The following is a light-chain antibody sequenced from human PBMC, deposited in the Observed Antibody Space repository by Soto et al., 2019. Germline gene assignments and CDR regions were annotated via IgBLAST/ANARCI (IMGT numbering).Light chain of an antibody. V-gene: IGLV1-47*01. Sequence: QSALTQPPSASGTPGQRVTISCSGDTSNIGSNYVYWYQQLPGTAPKLLIYRTTERPSGVPDRFSGSKSGTSASLAISGLRSEDEADYYCAAWHVVAWVFGGGTKVTVL. CDR3: AAWHVVAWV. CDR1: TSNIGSNY. J-gene: IGLJ3*02. CDR2: RTT.